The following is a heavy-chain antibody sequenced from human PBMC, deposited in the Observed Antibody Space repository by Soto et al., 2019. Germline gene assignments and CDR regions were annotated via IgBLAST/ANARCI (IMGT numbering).Heavy chain of an antibody. CDR2: IYHGETT. V-gene: IGHV4-30-2*01. D-gene: IGHD6-6*01. CDR1: CVSISSGSFP. Sequence: QVQLQESGSGLVKPSQTLSLTCAVSCVSISSGSFPWSWIRQPPAKGLEWIGYIYHGETTYYNPSLNSRVTMSIDRSKKQFSLRLTSVTAADTAVYYCARVKQLVPWYFDLWGRGTLVTVSS. CDR3: ARVKQLVPWYFDL. J-gene: IGHJ2*01.